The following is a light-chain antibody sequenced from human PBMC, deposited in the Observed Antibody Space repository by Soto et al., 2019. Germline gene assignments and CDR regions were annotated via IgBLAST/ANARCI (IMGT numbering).Light chain of an antibody. CDR2: KDS. Sequence: SYELTQPSSVSVSPGQTARITCSGDVLAKKYARWFQQKPGQAPVRVIYKDSERPSGIPERFSGSSSGTTVTLTISGAQVEDEADYYCYSAADNNLVFGGGTQLTVL. CDR3: YSAADNNLV. J-gene: IGLJ7*01. V-gene: IGLV3-27*01. CDR1: VLAKKY.